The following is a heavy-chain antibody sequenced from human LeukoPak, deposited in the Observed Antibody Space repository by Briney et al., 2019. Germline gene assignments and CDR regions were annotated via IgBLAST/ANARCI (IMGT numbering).Heavy chain of an antibody. J-gene: IGHJ6*02. CDR1: GFTFSSYA. CDR2: ISGSGGST. Sequence: PGGSLRLSCAASGFTFSSYAMSWVRQAPGKGLEWVSAISGSGGSTYYADSVKGRFTISRDNSKNTLYLQMNSLRAEDTAVYYCAKECNARRDYYYGMDVWGQGTTVTVSS. CDR3: AKECNARRDYYYGMDV. V-gene: IGHV3-23*01. D-gene: IGHD6-6*01.